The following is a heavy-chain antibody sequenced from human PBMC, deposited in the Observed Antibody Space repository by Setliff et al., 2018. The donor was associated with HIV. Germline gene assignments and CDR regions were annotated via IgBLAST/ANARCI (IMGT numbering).Heavy chain of an antibody. CDR2: ISVSGTDI. CDR3: ATDPRRLSY. Sequence: GGSLRLSCAASGFTFSSYSMNWVRQAPGKGLEWVSYISVSGTDIKYADSVKGRFTISRDNAKNSLYLQMNSLRAEDTAVYYCATDPRRLSYWGQGTLVTVSS. J-gene: IGHJ4*02. V-gene: IGHV3-21*05. D-gene: IGHD2-21*01. CDR1: GFTFSSYS.